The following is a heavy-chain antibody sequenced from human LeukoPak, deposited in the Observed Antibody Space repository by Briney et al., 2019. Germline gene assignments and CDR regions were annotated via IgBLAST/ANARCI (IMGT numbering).Heavy chain of an antibody. D-gene: IGHD6-19*01. J-gene: IGHJ4*02. Sequence: GGSLRLSCAASGFTFSNAWMSWVRQAPGKGLEWVGRIKSKTDGGTTDYAAPVKGRFTISRDDSKNTLYLQMDSLKTEDTAVYYCTTLRQWLAFDYWGQGTLVTVSS. CDR1: GFTFSNAW. CDR2: IKSKTDGGTT. V-gene: IGHV3-15*01. CDR3: TTLRQWLAFDY.